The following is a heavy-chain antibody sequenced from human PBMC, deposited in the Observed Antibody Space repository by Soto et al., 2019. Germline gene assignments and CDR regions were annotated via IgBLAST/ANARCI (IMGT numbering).Heavy chain of an antibody. J-gene: IGHJ6*02. CDR2: IYSNGST. D-gene: IGHD2-15*01. Sequence: EVQLVESGGGLIQPGGSLRLSCAASGFTVISNYMSWVRQAPGKGLEWVSFIYSNGSTYYADSVKGRFSISRDNSNNMLYLQMDSLRSEDTAAYYGAGGGQVRGGWDFWGQGTTVTVSS. V-gene: IGHV3-53*01. CDR1: GFTVISNY. CDR3: AGGGQVRGGWDF.